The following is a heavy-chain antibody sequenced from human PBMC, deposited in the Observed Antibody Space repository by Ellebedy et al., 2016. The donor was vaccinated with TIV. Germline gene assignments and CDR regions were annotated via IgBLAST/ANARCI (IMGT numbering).Heavy chain of an antibody. CDR3: AKDLEGYCVGASCSFFDS. D-gene: IGHD2-15*01. V-gene: IGHV3-30*02. CDR1: GFTFSNYG. CDR2: ISYDESKK. Sequence: GGSLRLXXVASGFTFSNYGLHWVRQRPGKGLEWVAFISYDESKKYYADSVKGRFTISRDNAKNTLSLEMNSLRAEDTAVYYCAKDLEGYCVGASCSFFDSWGQGALVTVSS. J-gene: IGHJ4*02.